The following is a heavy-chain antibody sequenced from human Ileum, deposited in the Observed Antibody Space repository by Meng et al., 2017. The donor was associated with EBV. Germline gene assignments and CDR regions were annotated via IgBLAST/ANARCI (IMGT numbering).Heavy chain of an antibody. CDR3: ASQEGGSFDS. CDR2: INVGSGTT. D-gene: IGHD2-15*01. J-gene: IGHJ4*02. V-gene: IGHV1-3*01. Sequence: VPLWQSGADMGKPSASVERACNVSGYYFDVYNMQWLRQAPGHRLEWLGRINVGSGTTYDSTHIRGRLPIADDTSDSTAHILYTSTASETTGDYYCASQEGGSFDSWGQGTLVTVSS. CDR1: GYYFDVYN.